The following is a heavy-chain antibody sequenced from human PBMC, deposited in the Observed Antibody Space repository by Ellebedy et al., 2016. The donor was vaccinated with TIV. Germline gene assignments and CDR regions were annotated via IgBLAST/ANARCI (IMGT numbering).Heavy chain of an antibody. CDR2: IKQDGSEK. J-gene: IGHJ4*02. V-gene: IGHV3-7*01. Sequence: GESLKISCAASGFTFSDYWMSWVRQAPGKGLEWVANIKQDGSEKWYVDSVKGRFTISRDNYKNTLYLQMNSLRVEDTAVYYCASRPNGDYHFIDYWGQGTLVTVSS. D-gene: IGHD4-17*01. CDR1: GFTFSDYW. CDR3: ASRPNGDYHFIDY.